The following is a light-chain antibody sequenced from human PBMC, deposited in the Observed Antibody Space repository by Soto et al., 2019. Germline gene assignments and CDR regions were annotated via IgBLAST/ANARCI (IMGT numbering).Light chain of an antibody. CDR3: RSYTSSSVV. CDR2: DVS. J-gene: IGLJ2*01. CDR1: SSDVGGYNY. V-gene: IGLV2-14*01. Sequence: QSALTQPASVSGSPGQSITISCTGTSSDVGGYNYVSWYQQHPGKAPKLMIYDVSNRPSGVSNRFSGSKSGNTASLTISGLQAEDEADYYCRSYTSSSVVFVGGTKLTVL.